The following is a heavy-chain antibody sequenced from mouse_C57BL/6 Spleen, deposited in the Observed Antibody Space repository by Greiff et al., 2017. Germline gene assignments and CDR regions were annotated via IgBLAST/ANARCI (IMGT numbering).Heavy chain of an antibody. V-gene: IGHV3-6*01. CDR3: AAYYSNLFYAMDY. J-gene: IGHJ4*01. Sequence: LQESGPGLVKPSQSLSLTCSVTGYSITSGYYWNWIRQFPGNKLEWMGYISYDGSNNYNPSLKNRISITRDTSKNQFFLKLNSVTTEDTATYYCAAYYSNLFYAMDYWGQGTSVTVSS. CDR2: ISYDGSN. CDR1: GYSITSGYY. D-gene: IGHD2-5*01.